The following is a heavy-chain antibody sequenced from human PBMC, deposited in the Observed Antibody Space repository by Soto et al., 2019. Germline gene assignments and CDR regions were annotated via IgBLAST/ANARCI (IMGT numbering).Heavy chain of an antibody. J-gene: IGHJ4*02. V-gene: IGHV3-74*01. D-gene: IGHD1-26*01. CDR2: VHNDASTT. CDR1: GLTFSNYW. Sequence: GGSLRLSCAASGLTFSNYWMHWVRQAPGKGLMWVSLVHNDASTTYYADSVKGRFTISRDNSMNTVYLQMNSLRADDTSVYYCAKDRVAGGFDYLGQRTLVTVPS. CDR3: AKDRVAGGFDY.